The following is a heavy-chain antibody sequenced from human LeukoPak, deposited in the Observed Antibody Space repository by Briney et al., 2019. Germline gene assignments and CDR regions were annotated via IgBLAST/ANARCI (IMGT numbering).Heavy chain of an antibody. CDR3: ASSSAAEIYYFDY. CDR2: IYYSGST. D-gene: IGHD6-13*01. V-gene: IGHV4-59*08. J-gene: IGHJ4*02. Sequence: PSETLSLTCTVSGGSISSYYWSWIRQPPGKGLEWIGYIYYSGSTNYNPSLKSRVTTSVDTSKNQFSLKLSSVTAADTAVYYCASSSAAEIYYFDYWGQGTLVTVSS. CDR1: GGSISSYY.